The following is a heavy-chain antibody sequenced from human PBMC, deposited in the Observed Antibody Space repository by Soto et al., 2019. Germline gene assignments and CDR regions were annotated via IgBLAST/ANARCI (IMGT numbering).Heavy chain of an antibody. CDR3: ARGLEQQEYDAFDI. CDR1: GGSFSGYY. CDR2: INHSGST. Sequence: SETLSLTCAVYGGSFSGYYWSWIRQPPGKGLEWIGEINHSGSTNYNPSLKSRVTISVDTSKNQFSLKLGSVTAADTAVYYCARGLEQQEYDAFDIWGQGTMVTVS. D-gene: IGHD6-13*01. V-gene: IGHV4-34*01. J-gene: IGHJ3*02.